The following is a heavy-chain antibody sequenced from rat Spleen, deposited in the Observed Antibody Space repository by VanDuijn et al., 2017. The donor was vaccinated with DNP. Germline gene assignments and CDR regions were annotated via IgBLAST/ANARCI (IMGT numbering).Heavy chain of an antibody. CDR3: ITFEGRNA. CDR1: GFTFSNYN. CDR2: ITYDGSRT. J-gene: IGHJ4*01. D-gene: IGHD1-11*01. V-gene: IGHV5S10*01. Sequence: EVQLVESGGGLVQPGRSLKLSCAASGFTFSNYNMAWVRQAPKKGLEWVATITYDGSRTYCRDSVKGRFTISRDNAKSTLYLQMDSLRSEDTATYYCITFEGRNAWGQGTSVTVSS.